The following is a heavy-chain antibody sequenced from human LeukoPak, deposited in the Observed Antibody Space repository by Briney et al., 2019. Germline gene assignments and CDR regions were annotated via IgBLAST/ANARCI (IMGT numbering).Heavy chain of an antibody. CDR3: ARGKAYHYYDSSGYYYDY. J-gene: IGHJ4*02. CDR2: IYYSGST. D-gene: IGHD3-22*01. Sequence: PSETLSLTCTVSGGSIRDSSYYWGWIRQPPGKGLEWIGSIYYSGSTYYSPSLKSRLTISVDTSKNHFSLKLSSVTAADTAVYYCARGKAYHYYDSSGYYYDYWGQGTLVTVSS. V-gene: IGHV4-39*02. CDR1: GGSIRDSSYY.